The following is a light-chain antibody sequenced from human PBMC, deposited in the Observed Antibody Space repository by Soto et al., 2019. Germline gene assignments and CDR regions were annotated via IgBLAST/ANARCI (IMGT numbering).Light chain of an antibody. CDR2: DTS. CDR1: QDISIY. CDR3: QQYDNLPLT. V-gene: IGKV1-33*01. J-gene: IGKJ3*01. Sequence: DIQMTQSPSSLSASVGDRVTITCQASQDISIYLNWYQQKPGKAPKLLIYDTSNLETGVPSRFSGSGSGTDFTFTISSLQPEDIATYYCQQYDNLPLTFGPGTKVDIK.